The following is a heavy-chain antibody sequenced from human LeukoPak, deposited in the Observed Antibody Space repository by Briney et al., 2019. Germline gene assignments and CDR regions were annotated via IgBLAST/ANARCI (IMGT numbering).Heavy chain of an antibody. CDR2: IYYSGST. D-gene: IGHD6-19*01. CDR1: GGSFSSSSYY. Sequence: SETLSLTCTVSGGSFSSSSYYWGWIRQPPGKGLEGIGSIYYSGSTYYNPSLKSRVTISVDTSKNQFSLKLSSVTAADTAVYYCAREIPNSSGWVPHDYWGQGTLVTVSS. J-gene: IGHJ4*02. CDR3: AREIPNSSGWVPHDY. V-gene: IGHV4-39*07.